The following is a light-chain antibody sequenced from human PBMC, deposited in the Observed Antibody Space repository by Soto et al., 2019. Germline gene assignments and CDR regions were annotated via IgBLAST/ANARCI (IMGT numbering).Light chain of an antibody. CDR3: QQYNNYEWT. V-gene: IGKV1-5*03. CDR2: RAS. CDR1: HNINNL. Sequence: DIQMTQSPSTLSASVGDRVTIDGRASHNINNLLAWYQQKPGEAPKLLIFRASNLYSGVPPRFSGSGSGTQFTLTINGLQPDDFATYYCQQYNNYEWTFGQATKVEVK. J-gene: IGKJ1*01.